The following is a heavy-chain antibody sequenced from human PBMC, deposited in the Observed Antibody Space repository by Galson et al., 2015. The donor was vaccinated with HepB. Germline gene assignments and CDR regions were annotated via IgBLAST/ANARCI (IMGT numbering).Heavy chain of an antibody. J-gene: IGHJ6*02. D-gene: IGHD3-10*01. Sequence: SETLSLTCTVSGGSISSSSYYWGWIRQPPGKGLEWIGSIYYSGSTYYNPSLKSRVTISVDTSKNQFSLKLSSVTAADTAVYYCARQSNYGRGRYYYYYYGMDVWGQGTTVTVSS. CDR1: GGSISSSSYY. CDR2: IYYSGST. CDR3: ARQSNYGRGRYYYYYYGMDV. V-gene: IGHV4-39*01.